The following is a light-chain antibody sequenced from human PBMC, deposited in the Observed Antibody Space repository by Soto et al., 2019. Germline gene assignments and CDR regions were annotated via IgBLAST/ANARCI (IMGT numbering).Light chain of an antibody. J-gene: IGKJ1*01. CDR2: AAS. V-gene: IGKV1-39*01. Sequence: SQMTQSPSTLSASVGDSVTITCRASQSISSYLNWYQQKPGKAPKLLIYAASSLQSGVPSRFSGSGSGTDFTLTISSLQPEDFATYYCQQSYSTPPWTFGQGTKVDIK. CDR1: QSISSY. CDR3: QQSYSTPPWT.